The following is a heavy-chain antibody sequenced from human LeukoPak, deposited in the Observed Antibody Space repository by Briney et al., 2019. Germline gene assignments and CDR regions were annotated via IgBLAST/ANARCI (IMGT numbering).Heavy chain of an antibody. Sequence: SETLSLTCTVSGDSMTSYYWSWIRQPPGKGREWSGNIYYSGTSNYKPSLRSRVTIAEDTSKNQFSLELNSVTVADTAVYYCARHDQVSTSSPKFNDAFDIWGQGTMVTVSS. V-gene: IGHV4-59*08. D-gene: IGHD2-2*01. CDR3: ARHDQVSTSSPKFNDAFDI. CDR1: GDSMTSYY. CDR2: IYYSGTS. J-gene: IGHJ3*02.